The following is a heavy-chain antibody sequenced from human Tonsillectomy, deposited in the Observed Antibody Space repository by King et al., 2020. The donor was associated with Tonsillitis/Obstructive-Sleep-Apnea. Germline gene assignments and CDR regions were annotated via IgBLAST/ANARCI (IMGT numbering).Heavy chain of an antibody. CDR3: ARLKRDFWSGNVYHYYYMDV. J-gene: IGHJ6*03. CDR2: IFHSGTT. Sequence: QLQESGPGLVKPSETLSLTCTVSGVSISSYYWSWIRQPPGKGLEWIGHIFHSGTTNHNHSLKSRVTISVDTSKTQVSLQLSSVTDADTAVYYFARLKRDFWSGNVYHYYYMDVWGKGTTVTVSS. CDR1: GVSISSYY. V-gene: IGHV4-59*08. D-gene: IGHD3-3*01.